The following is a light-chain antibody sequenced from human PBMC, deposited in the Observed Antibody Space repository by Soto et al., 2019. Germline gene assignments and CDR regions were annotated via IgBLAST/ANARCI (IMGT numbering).Light chain of an antibody. J-gene: IGKJ2*01. V-gene: IGKV1-9*01. Sequence: DIQLTQSPSFLSASVGDRVTITCRASQDINTNLAWYQQKPGKAPKLLIYAASTLQSWVPSRFSGSGSGTEFTLTVSSLQPEDFATYDCQQVNSYPPYTFGQGTKLEIQ. CDR3: QQVNSYPPYT. CDR1: QDINTN. CDR2: AAS.